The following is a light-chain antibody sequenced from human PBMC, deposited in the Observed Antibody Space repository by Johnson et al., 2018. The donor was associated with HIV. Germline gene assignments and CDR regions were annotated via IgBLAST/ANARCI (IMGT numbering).Light chain of an antibody. CDR3: GTRESSLSAGLYV. CDR1: SSNIGNNY. V-gene: IGLV1-51*01. J-gene: IGLJ1*01. CDR2: DNN. Sequence: QSVLTQPPTVSAAPGQRVTISCSGSSSNIGNNYVSWYQQLQGTVPKLLIYDNNKRPSGIPDRFSGSKSGTSATLGITGLPTGDEADSYCGTRESSLSAGLYVFGSGTKVTVL.